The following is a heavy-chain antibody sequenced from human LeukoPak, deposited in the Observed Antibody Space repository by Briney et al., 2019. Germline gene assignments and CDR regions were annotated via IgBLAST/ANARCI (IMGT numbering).Heavy chain of an antibody. CDR2: IYYSGST. D-gene: IGHD6-13*01. CDR1: GGSISSYY. Sequence: SETLSLTCTVSGGSISSYYWSWIRQPPGKGLEWIGYIYYSGSTNYNPSLKSRVTISVDTSKNQFSLKLSSVTAADTAVYYCARRGIRGIAAAGTNAFDIWGQGTMVTVSS. J-gene: IGHJ3*02. V-gene: IGHV4-59*08. CDR3: ARRGIRGIAAAGTNAFDI.